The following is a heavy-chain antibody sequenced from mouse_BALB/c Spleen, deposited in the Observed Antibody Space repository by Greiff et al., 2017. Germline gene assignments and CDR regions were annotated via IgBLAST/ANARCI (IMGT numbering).Heavy chain of an antibody. CDR3: ARDEAPFDY. Sequence: EVKLVESGGGLVQPGGSLKLSCAASGFTFSSYGMSWVRQTPDKRLELVATINSNGGSTYYPDSVKGRFTISRDNAKNTLYLQMSSLKSEDTAMYYCARDEAPFDYWGQGTTLTDSS. D-gene: IGHD1-3*01. V-gene: IGHV5-6-3*01. CDR1: GFTFSSYG. J-gene: IGHJ2*01. CDR2: INSNGGST.